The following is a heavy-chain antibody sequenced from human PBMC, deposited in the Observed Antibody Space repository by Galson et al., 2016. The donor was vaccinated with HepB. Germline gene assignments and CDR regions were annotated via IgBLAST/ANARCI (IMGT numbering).Heavy chain of an antibody. D-gene: IGHD1-14*01. Sequence: CAISGDSVSSNSVGWHWLRQSPSRGLEWLGRTYFQSQWYHDYGLSVKSRISINADTSKNQFSLQLNSVTPEDTAVYYCARNHHNAFVIWGQGTMVTVSS. CDR1: GDSVSSNSVG. CDR3: ARNHHNAFVI. J-gene: IGHJ3*02. V-gene: IGHV6-1*01. CDR2: TYFQSQWYH.